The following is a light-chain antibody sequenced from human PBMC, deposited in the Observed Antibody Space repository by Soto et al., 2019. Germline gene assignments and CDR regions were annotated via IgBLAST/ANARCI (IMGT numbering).Light chain of an antibody. V-gene: IGLV1-51*01. CDR1: SSNIGNNY. CDR3: ATWDRSLRIGV. J-gene: IGLJ2*01. CDR2: NND. Sequence: QSVLTQPPSVSAATGQKVTISFSGSSSNIGNNYVFLYQQLPGTAPKLLIYNNDKRPSEIPDRLSGSKSGTSATLGITGLQSGDEADHYCATWDRSLRIGVFGGGTKLTV.